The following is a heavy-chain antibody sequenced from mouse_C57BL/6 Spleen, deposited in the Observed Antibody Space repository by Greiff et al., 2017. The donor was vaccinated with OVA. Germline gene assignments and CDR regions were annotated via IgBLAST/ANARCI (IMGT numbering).Heavy chain of an antibody. V-gene: IGHV1-59*01. Sequence: QVQLQQSGAELVRPGTSVKLSCKASGYTFTSYWMHWVKQRPGQGLEWIGVIDPSDSYTNYNQKFKGKATLTVDTSSSTAYMQLSSLTSEDSAVYYCARIRDYDVDYWGQGTTLTVSS. D-gene: IGHD2-4*01. CDR1: GYTFTSYW. CDR3: ARIRDYDVDY. CDR2: IDPSDSYT. J-gene: IGHJ2*01.